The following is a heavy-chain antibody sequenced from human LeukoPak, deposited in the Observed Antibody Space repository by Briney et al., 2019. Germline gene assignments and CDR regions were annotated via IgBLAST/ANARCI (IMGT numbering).Heavy chain of an antibody. CDR3: ARGRIAVAEGYFDL. J-gene: IGHJ2*01. V-gene: IGHV3-53*01. CDR2: IYSGGST. Sequence: GGSLRLSCAASGFTVSSNYMSWVRQAPGKGLEWVSVIYSGGSTYYADSVKGRFTISRDNSKNTLYLLMNSLRAEDTAVYYCARGRIAVAEGYFDLGPWHPGHCLL. D-gene: IGHD6-19*01. CDR1: GFTVSSNY.